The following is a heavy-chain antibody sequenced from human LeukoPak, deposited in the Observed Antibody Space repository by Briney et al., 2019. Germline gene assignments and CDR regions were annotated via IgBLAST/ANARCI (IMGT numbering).Heavy chain of an antibody. J-gene: IGHJ4*02. CDR1: GFIFSDYY. V-gene: IGHV3-11*04. D-gene: IGHD2-8*01. CDR2: ISSSGSTT. Sequence: GGSLRLSCAASGFIFSDYYMSWIRQAPGKGLEWVAYISSSGSTTYYADSVKGRFTIARDNPKNSLYLQMNSLRAEHTPVYYCARVGSCTTGICYNPFDYWGRGTLVPVSS. CDR3: ARVGSCTTGICYNPFDY.